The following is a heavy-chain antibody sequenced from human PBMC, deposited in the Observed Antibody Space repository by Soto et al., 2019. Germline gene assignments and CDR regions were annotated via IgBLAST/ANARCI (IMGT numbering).Heavy chain of an antibody. CDR2: IYYSGST. CDR1: GVSISSGDYY. CDR3: ARDRILGIGGMDV. D-gene: IGHD2-15*01. J-gene: IGHJ6*02. Sequence: SETLSLTCTVSGVSISSGDYYWSWIRQPPGKGLEWIGYIYYSGSTYYNPSLKSRVTISVDTSKNQFSLKLSSVTAADTAVYYCARDRILGIGGMDVWGQGTTVTVSS. V-gene: IGHV4-30-4*01.